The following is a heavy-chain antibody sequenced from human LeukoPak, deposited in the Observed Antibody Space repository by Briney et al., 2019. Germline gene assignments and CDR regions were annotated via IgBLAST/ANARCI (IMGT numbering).Heavy chain of an antibody. CDR1: GYTFTSYY. J-gene: IGHJ4*02. CDR2: INPSGGST. Sequence: ASVKVSCKASGYTFTSYYIHWVRQAPGQGLQWMGRINPSGGSTTYAQKFQGRVTMTRDTSTSTVNMDLSSLRSEDTAMYFCARAWETGIDYWGQGTLVTVSS. D-gene: IGHD7-27*01. CDR3: ARAWETGIDY. V-gene: IGHV1-46*01.